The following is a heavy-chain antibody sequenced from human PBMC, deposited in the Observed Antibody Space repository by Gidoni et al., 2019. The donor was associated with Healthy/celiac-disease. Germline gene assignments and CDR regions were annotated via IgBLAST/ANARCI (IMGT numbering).Heavy chain of an antibody. Sequence: QVQLVQSGAEVTQPGSSVKVSCKASGGTFSSYAISWVRQAPGQGLEWMGGIIPIFGTANYAQKLQGRVTITADESTSTAYMELSSLRSEDTAVYYCAREGHVAGAYYYDSDEYFQHWGQGTLVTVSS. CDR1: GGTFSSYA. J-gene: IGHJ1*01. V-gene: IGHV1-69*01. CDR3: AREGHVAGAYYYDSDEYFQH. D-gene: IGHD3-22*01. CDR2: IIPIFGTA.